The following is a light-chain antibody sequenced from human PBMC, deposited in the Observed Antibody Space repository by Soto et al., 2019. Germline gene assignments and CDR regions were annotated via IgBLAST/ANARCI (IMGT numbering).Light chain of an antibody. J-gene: IGKJ1*01. Sequence: EIVLTQSPCTLSLSPGERATLSCSASQSVSSNYLAWYQQKPGQAPRLLIYGASSRATGIPDRFSGSGSGTDFTLTISRLEPEDFAVYYCQHYGSSPETFGQGTKVDIK. CDR1: QSVSSNY. CDR3: QHYGSSPET. V-gene: IGKV3-20*01. CDR2: GAS.